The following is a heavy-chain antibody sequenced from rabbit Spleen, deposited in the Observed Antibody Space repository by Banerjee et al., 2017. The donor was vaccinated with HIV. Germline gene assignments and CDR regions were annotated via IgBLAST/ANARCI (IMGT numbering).Heavy chain of an antibody. Sequence: QSLEESGGGLVKPGASLTLTCTASGFSFSGRQYMCWVRQAPGKGLEWIACIYTSSGNTWYASWAKGRFTISKTSSTTVTLQMTSLTAADTATYFCARAGVYVELDLWGPGTLVTVS. D-gene: IGHD5-1*01. CDR2: IYTSSGNT. CDR1: GFSFSGRQY. CDR3: ARAGVYVELDL. V-gene: IGHV1S40*01. J-gene: IGHJ4*01.